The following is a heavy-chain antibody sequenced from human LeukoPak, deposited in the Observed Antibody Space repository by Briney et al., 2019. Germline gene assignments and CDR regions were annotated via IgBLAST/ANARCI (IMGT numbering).Heavy chain of an antibody. D-gene: IGHD1-26*01. CDR2: IYPGDSDT. Sequence: GESLKICCNGSGYTFTSYWIAWVRQTPGKGLEWMGMIYPGDSDTRYSPSFQGQVTISADKSISTAYLQWSSLKASDTAMYYSASHHNTGSYVDLLLYWGQGTLLTVSS. CDR1: GYTFTSYW. CDR3: ASHHNTGSYVDLLLY. J-gene: IGHJ4*02. V-gene: IGHV5-51*03.